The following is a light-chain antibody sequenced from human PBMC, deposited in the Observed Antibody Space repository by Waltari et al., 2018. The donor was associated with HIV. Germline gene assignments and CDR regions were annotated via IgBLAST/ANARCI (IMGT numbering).Light chain of an antibody. J-gene: IGKJ4*01. V-gene: IGKV1-12*01. Sequence: DIQMTQSPSFVSASVGDRVSITCRASQHIRTSLAWYQRGPGEAPSLLIYEASRLQGGVPSRFSGSGSGTSFILNIDKLQAEDFAMYYCQQANSFPHTFGGGT. CDR3: QQANSFPHT. CDR2: EAS. CDR1: QHIRTS.